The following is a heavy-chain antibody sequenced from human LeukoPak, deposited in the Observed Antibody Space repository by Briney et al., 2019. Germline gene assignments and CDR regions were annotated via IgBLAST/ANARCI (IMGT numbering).Heavy chain of an antibody. V-gene: IGHV1-18*01. Sequence: ASVKVSCKASGYTFINYGISWVRQAPGQGLEWMGWISADNGNSDYAQKLRGRVTMTTDTSTSAAYMELRSLRSDDTAVYYCARDSREKMYYYGSESDYWGQGTLVTVSS. D-gene: IGHD3-10*01. J-gene: IGHJ4*02. CDR3: ARDSREKMYYYGSESDY. CDR2: ISADNGNS. CDR1: GYTFINYG.